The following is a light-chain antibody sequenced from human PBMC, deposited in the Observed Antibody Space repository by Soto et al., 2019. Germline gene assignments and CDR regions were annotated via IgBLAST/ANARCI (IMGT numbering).Light chain of an antibody. V-gene: IGKV3-15*01. CDR2: GAS. J-gene: IGKJ1*01. Sequence: EIVMTQSPATLSVSPGERATLSCRASQSVSSNLAWYQQKPGQAPRLLIYGASTRATGIPARFSGNRSGTEFALTISGLQSEDFAVYYCQQYNNWPPGMFGQGTKVEIK. CDR1: QSVSSN. CDR3: QQYNNWPPGM.